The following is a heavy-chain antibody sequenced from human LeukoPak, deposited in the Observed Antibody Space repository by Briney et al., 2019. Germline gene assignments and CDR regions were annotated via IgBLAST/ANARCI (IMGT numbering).Heavy chain of an antibody. V-gene: IGHV3-53*01. J-gene: IGHJ4*02. CDR2: IYSGGST. CDR3: ARGGAVKRITILGVAPPDY. Sequence: GGSLRLSCAPSGLTVSSNYTSWVRQAPGKELECVSFIYSGGSTLHADSVKGRFTISRDNSKNTLYLQMNSLRAEDTAVYYCARGGAVKRITILGVAPPDYWGQGTLVTVSS. CDR1: GLTVSSNY. D-gene: IGHD3-3*01.